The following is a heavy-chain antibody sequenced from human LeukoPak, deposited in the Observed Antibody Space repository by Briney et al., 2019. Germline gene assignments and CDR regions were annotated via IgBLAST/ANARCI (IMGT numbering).Heavy chain of an antibody. Sequence: GRSLRLSCAVSGVNFIDYGMHGVRQAPGKGLEWVAVISYDGSNKYYADSVKGRFTISRDNSKNTLYLQMNSLRAEDTAVYYCAKDGPLKTPTGGLENYIDYWGQGTLVTVSS. D-gene: IGHD7-27*01. CDR2: ISYDGSNK. CDR1: GVNFIDYG. V-gene: IGHV3-30*18. CDR3: AKDGPLKTPTGGLENYIDY. J-gene: IGHJ4*02.